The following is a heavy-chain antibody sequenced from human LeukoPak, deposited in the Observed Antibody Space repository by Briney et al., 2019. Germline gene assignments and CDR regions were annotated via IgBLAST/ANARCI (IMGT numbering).Heavy chain of an antibody. CDR1: GYTFTSYD. Sequence: ASVKVSCKASGYTFTSYDINWVRQATGQGLEWMGWMNPNSGNTGYAQKFQGRVTITRNTSISTAYMELSSLRSEDTAVYYCARVRGSYLESALDYWGQGTLVTVSS. CDR3: ARVRGSYLESALDY. CDR2: MNPNSGNT. V-gene: IGHV1-8*03. D-gene: IGHD1-26*01. J-gene: IGHJ4*02.